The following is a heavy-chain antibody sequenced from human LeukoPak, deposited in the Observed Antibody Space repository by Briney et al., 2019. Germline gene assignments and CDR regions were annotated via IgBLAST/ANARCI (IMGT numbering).Heavy chain of an antibody. CDR3: AKGTKYSHFEY. V-gene: IGHV3-23*01. CDR2: ISGSGGST. Sequence: GGSLRLSYVASGFTFSSYAMSWVRQAPGKGLEWVSGISGSGGSTYYEDSVKGRFTISRDNSKNTLYLQMNSLRAEDTAVYYCAKGTKYSHFEYWGQGTLVTVSS. CDR1: GFTFSSYA. J-gene: IGHJ4*02. D-gene: IGHD5-18*01.